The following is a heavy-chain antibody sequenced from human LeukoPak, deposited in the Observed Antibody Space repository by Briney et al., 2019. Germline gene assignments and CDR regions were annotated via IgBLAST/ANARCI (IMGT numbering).Heavy chain of an antibody. V-gene: IGHV1-18*01. CDR3: ARVTKKNVGAP. CDR1: GYTFTSYG. Sequence: ASVKVSCKASGYTFTSYGISWVRQAPGQGLEWMGWISAYNGNTNYAQKLQGRVTMTTDTSTSTAYIELRNLKSDDTAVYYCARVTKKNVGAPWGQGTLVTVSS. D-gene: IGHD4/OR15-4a*01. CDR2: ISAYNGNT. J-gene: IGHJ5*02.